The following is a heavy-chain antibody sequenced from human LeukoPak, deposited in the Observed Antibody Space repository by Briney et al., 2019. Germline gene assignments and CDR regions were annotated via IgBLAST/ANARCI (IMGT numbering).Heavy chain of an antibody. CDR3: ARAPRRFGYYYYGMDV. V-gene: IGHV3-53*01. CDR2: IYSGGST. Sequence: GGSLRLSCAASGFTVSSNYMSWVRQAPGKGLECVSVIYSGGSTYYADSVKGRFTISRDNSKNTLYLQMNSLRAENTAVYYCARAPRRFGYYYYGMDVWGQGTTVTVSS. CDR1: GFTVSSNY. J-gene: IGHJ6*02. D-gene: IGHD3-10*01.